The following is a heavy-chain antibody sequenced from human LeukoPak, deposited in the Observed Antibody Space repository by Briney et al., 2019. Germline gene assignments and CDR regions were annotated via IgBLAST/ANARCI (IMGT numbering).Heavy chain of an antibody. Sequence: PGGPVRLSCTASGFTFSSYGMHWVPQAPGKGLEGVAFIRYDARNKNYAVPVKARLTISRDNSKSTLFLQMNTLRAEDTAVYYCARRIGAPPTCLDYWGQGTLVTVSS. J-gene: IGHJ4*02. V-gene: IGHV3-30*02. CDR3: ARRIGAPPTCLDY. CDR2: IRYDARNK. CDR1: GFTFSSYG. D-gene: IGHD3-3*01.